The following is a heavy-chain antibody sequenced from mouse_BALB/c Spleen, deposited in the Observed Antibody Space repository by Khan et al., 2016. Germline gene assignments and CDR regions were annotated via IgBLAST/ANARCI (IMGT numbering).Heavy chain of an antibody. CDR2: ISYSGST. V-gene: IGHV3-2*02. CDR1: GYSITSDYA. D-gene: IGHD2-14*01. J-gene: IGHJ3*01. CDR3: ARNGNRYERTWFAY. Sequence: EVQLQESGPGLVKPSQSLSLTCTVTGYSITSDYAWNWIRQFPGNKLEWMGYISYSGSTSYNPSLKSRISITRDTSKNQLFLQLNSVTTEDTATYYCARNGNRYERTWFAYWGQGTLVTVSA.